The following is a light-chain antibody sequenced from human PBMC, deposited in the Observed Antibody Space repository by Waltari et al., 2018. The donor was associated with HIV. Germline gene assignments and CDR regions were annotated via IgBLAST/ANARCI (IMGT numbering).Light chain of an antibody. CDR2: CAS. CDR3: QQYNNWPQT. Sequence: DIVMTQTPESLAVYLGERATINCKSSQSVLYSANNKNYLAWYQKKPGQPPKLLIYCASTRESGVPDRFSGSGSGTDFTLTISSLQSEDIAIYYCQQYNNWPQTFGQG. J-gene: IGKJ1*01. V-gene: IGKV4-1*01. CDR1: QSVLYSANNKNY.